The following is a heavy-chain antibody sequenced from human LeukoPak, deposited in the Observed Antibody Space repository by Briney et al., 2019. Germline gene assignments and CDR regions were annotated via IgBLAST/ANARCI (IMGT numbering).Heavy chain of an antibody. CDR3: ARDPLEVAQQLAFYPNWFDP. V-gene: IGHV6-1*01. D-gene: IGHD6-13*01. J-gene: IGHJ5*02. CDR2: TYYRSKWYN. Sequence: SQTLSLTCAISGDSVSSNSAAWNWIRQSPSRGLEWLGRTYYRSKWYNDYAVSVKSRITINPDTSKNQFSLQLNSVTPEDTAVYYCARDPLEVAQQLAFYPNWFDPWGQGTLVTVSS. CDR1: GDSVSSNSAA.